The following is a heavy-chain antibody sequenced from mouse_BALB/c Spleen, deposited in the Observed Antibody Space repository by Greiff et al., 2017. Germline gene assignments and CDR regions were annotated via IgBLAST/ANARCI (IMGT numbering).Heavy chain of an antibody. Sequence: VMLVESGAELVRPGSSVKISCKASGYAFSSYWMNWVKQRPGQGLEWIGQIYPGDGDTNYNGKFKGKATLTADKSSSTAYMQLSSLTSEDSAVYFCAKGSSGLTWFAYWGQGTLVTVSA. CDR2: IYPGDGDT. V-gene: IGHV1-80*01. D-gene: IGHD3-1*01. J-gene: IGHJ3*01. CDR1: GYAFSSYW. CDR3: AKGSSGLTWFAY.